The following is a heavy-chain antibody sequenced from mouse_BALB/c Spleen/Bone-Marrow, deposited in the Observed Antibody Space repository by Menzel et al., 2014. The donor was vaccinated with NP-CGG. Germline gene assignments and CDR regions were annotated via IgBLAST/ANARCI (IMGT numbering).Heavy chain of an antibody. CDR1: GYAFSSSW. CDR2: IYPGDGDT. V-gene: IGHV1-82*01. Sequence: VKLMESGPELVKPGASVKISCKASGYAFSSSWMNWVKQRPGQGLEWIGRIYPGDGDTNCNGKFKGKATLTADKSSSTAYMQLSSLTSVDSAVYFCARDGYGKRNYFDYWGQGTTLTVSS. CDR3: ARDGYGKRNYFDY. D-gene: IGHD2-1*01. J-gene: IGHJ2*01.